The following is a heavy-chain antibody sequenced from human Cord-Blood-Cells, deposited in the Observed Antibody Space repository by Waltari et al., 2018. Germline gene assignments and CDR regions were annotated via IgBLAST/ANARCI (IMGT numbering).Heavy chain of an antibody. J-gene: IGHJ5*02. D-gene: IGHD1-26*01. Sequence: EVQLVESGGGLVPLGGSLSPSCAASGFTFCSYSMNWVRQAPGKGLEWVSYISSSSTIYYADSVKGRFTISRDNAKNSLYLQMNSLRDEDTAVYYCARGRGSDRWGQGALVTVSS. V-gene: IGHV3-48*02. CDR2: ISSSSTI. CDR1: GFTFCSYS. CDR3: ARGRGSDR.